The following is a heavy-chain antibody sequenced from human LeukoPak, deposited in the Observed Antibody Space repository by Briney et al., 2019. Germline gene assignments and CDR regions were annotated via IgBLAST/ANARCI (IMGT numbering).Heavy chain of an antibody. J-gene: IGHJ4*02. CDR3: ARGPTAAAGYYFDY. D-gene: IGHD6-13*01. Sequence: ASVKVSCKASGYTFTSYDINWVRQATGQGLEWMGWMNPNSGNTGYAQKFQGRVTMTRNTSISTAYMELSSLRSEDTAVYYCARGPTAAAGYYFDYWGQGTLVTVSS. CDR1: GYTFTSYD. CDR2: MNPNSGNT. V-gene: IGHV1-8*01.